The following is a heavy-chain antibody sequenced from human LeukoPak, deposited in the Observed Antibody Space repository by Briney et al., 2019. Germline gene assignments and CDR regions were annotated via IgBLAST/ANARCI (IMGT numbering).Heavy chain of an antibody. CDR1: GGSISSSSYY. CDR3: ARHVYKEWELNYFDY. V-gene: IGHV4-39*01. J-gene: IGHJ4*02. D-gene: IGHD1-26*01. Sequence: PSETLSLTCTVSGGSISSSSYYWGWIRQPPGKGLEWIGSIYYSGSTYYNPSLKSRVTISVDTSKNQFSPKLSSVTAADTAVYYCARHVYKEWELNYFDYWGQGTLVTVSS. CDR2: IYYSGST.